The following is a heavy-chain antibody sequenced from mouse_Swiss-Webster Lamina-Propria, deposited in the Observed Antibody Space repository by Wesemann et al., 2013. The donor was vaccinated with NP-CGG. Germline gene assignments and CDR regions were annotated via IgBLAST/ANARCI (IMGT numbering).Heavy chain of an antibody. J-gene: IGHJ1*01. CDR1: GFTFNTNA. D-gene: IGHD2-3*01. V-gene: IGHV10S3*01. CDR3: VREMGWLPYWYFDV. CDR2: IRSKSNNYAT. Sequence: EVQLVETGGGLVQPKGSLKLSCAASGFTFNTNAMNWVRQAPGKGLEWVARIRSKSNNYATYYADSVKDRFTISRDDSQSMLYLQMNNLKTEDTAMYYCVREMGWLPYWYFDVWGAGTTVTVSS.